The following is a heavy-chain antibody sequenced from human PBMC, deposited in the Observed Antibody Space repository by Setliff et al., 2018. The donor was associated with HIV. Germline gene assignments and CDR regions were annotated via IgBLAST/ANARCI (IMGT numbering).Heavy chain of an antibody. CDR2: IISVFGTT. V-gene: IGHV1-69*13. CDR3: ARVTCTSTSCYGPH. D-gene: IGHD2-2*01. CDR1: GGTFSSFA. Sequence: SVKVSCKASGGTFSSFAINWVRQAPGQGLEWMGGIISVFGTTHYSQKFQGRVTITADESTSTAYMELSSLRSEDTAVYYCARVTCTSTSCYGPHWGQGTLVTVS. J-gene: IGHJ4*02.